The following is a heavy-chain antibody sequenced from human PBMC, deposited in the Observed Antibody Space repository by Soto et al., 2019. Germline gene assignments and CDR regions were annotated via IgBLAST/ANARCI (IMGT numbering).Heavy chain of an antibody. Sequence: QVQLQQWGAGLLKPSETLSLTCAVYGGSFSGYYWSWIRQPPGKGLEWIGEINHSGSTNYNPSLKSRVTISVDTSKNQFSLKLSSVPAADTAVYYCARGDYDFWSGPYYFDYWGQGTLVTVSS. V-gene: IGHV4-34*01. CDR3: ARGDYDFWSGPYYFDY. D-gene: IGHD3-3*01. J-gene: IGHJ4*02. CDR2: INHSGST. CDR1: GGSFSGYY.